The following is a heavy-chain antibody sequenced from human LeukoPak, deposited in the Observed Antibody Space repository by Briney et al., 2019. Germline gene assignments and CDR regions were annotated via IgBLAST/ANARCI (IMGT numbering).Heavy chain of an antibody. CDR2: ISYDGSNK. D-gene: IGHD5-24*01. J-gene: IGHJ5*02. CDR3: AGWLQLLGWFDP. Sequence: GGSLRLSCAASGFTFSSYAMHWVRQAPGKGLEWVAVISYDGSNKYYADSVKGRFTISRDNSKNTLYLQMNSLRAEDTAVYYCAGWLQLLGWFDPWGQGTLVTVSS. V-gene: IGHV3-30-3*01. CDR1: GFTFSSYA.